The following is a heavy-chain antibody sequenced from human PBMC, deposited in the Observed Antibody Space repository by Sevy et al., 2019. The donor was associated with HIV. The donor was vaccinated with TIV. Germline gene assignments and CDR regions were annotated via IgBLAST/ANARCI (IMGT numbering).Heavy chain of an antibody. Sequence: SETLSLTCTVSGGSISSYYWSWIRQPPGKGLEWIGYIYYSGSTNYNHSLKSRVTISVDTSKNQFSLKLSSVTAADTAVYYCARVRGRSRGYYYGSGSYADYYYYMDVWGKGTTVTVSS. J-gene: IGHJ6*03. CDR2: IYYSGST. CDR3: ARVRGRSRGYYYGSGSYADYYYYMDV. D-gene: IGHD3-10*01. V-gene: IGHV4-59*01. CDR1: GGSISSYY.